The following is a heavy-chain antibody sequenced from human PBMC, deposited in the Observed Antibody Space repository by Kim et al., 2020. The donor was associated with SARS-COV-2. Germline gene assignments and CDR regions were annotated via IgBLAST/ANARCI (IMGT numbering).Heavy chain of an antibody. CDR1: GGSISSYY. Sequence: SETLSLTCTVSGGSISSYYWSWIRQPPGKGLEWIGYIYYSGSTNYNPSLKSRVTISVDTSKNQFSLKLSSVTAADTAVYYCARQVGGIIPAAPDYWGQGTLVTVSS. V-gene: IGHV4-59*08. CDR3: ARQVGGIIPAAPDY. J-gene: IGHJ4*02. D-gene: IGHD2-2*01. CDR2: IYYSGST.